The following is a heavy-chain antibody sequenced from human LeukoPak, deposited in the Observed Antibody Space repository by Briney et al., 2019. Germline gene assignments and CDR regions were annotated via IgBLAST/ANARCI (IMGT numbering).Heavy chain of an antibody. Sequence: SETLSLTCTVSGGSIRSSYYYWGWIRQPPGKGLEWIGSIYDSGSTYYNPSLKSRVTISVDTSKNQFSLKLSSVTAADTAVYYCASYGENAFDIWGQGTMVTVSS. CDR3: ASYGENAFDI. D-gene: IGHD4-17*01. CDR1: GGSIRSSYYY. V-gene: IGHV4-39*01. CDR2: IYDSGST. J-gene: IGHJ3*02.